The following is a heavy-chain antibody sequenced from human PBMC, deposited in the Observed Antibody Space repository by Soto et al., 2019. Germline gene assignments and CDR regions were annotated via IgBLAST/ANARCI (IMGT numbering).Heavy chain of an antibody. Sequence: SETLSLTCTVSGASIRSTDYYWSWIRQAPGKGLEWIGYVYYTGSTYYNPSLMSRLTISVDTSRNQFSLKLTSVTAAEAAVYYCVRTAREGAVAPHWFDRWGQGTQVTVSS. D-gene: IGHD2-21*02. CDR3: VRTAREGAVAPHWFDR. V-gene: IGHV4-30-4*01. CDR1: GASIRSTDYY. CDR2: VYYTGST. J-gene: IGHJ5*02.